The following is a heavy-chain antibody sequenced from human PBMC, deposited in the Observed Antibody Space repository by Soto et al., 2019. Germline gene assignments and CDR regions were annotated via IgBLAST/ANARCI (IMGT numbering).Heavy chain of an antibody. CDR3: ARSSLTYFEF. CDR1: GFTFSDYY. Sequence: GGSLRLSCTASGFTFSDYYMSWIRQAPGKGLEWLAYISGSGSTTYYTDSVKGRFAISRDNARTSLYLQINSLRVEDSAVYYCARSSLTYFEFWGQGTMVTVSS. J-gene: IGHJ4*02. V-gene: IGHV3-11*01. CDR2: ISGSGSTT.